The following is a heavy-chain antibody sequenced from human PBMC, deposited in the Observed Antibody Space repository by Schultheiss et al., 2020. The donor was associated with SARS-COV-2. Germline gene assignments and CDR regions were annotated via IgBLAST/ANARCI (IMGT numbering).Heavy chain of an antibody. CDR2: ISSSSSYI. CDR3: ARVQRTRLYYGDYPDY. V-gene: IGHV3-21*01. Sequence: GESLKISCAASGFTFSSYSMNWVRQAPGKGLEWVSSISSSSSYIYYADSVKGRFTISRDNAKNSLYLQMNSLRAEDTAVYYCARVQRTRLYYGDYPDYWGQGTLVTVSS. J-gene: IGHJ4*02. CDR1: GFTFSSYS. D-gene: IGHD4-17*01.